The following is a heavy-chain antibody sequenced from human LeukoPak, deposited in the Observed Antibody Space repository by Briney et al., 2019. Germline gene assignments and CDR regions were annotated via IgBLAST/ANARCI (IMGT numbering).Heavy chain of an antibody. CDR1: GGSISSYY. D-gene: IGHD3-3*01. J-gene: IGHJ4*02. CDR2: IYTTGSS. Sequence: SETLSLTCSVSGGSISSYYWSWIRQPAGKGLEWIGRIYTTGSSDYNPPLKSRVTMSVDTSKNQFSLNLSSVTAADTAVYYCARDVRGWSGFDYWGQGTLVTVSS. CDR3: ARDVRGWSGFDY. V-gene: IGHV4-4*07.